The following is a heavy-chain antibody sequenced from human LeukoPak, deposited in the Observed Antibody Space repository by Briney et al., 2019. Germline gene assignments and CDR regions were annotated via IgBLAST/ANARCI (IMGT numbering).Heavy chain of an antibody. CDR3: ARERGIAARHWFDP. CDR1: GGSISSYY. CDR2: IYTSGST. V-gene: IGHV4-4*07. D-gene: IGHD6-6*01. J-gene: IGHJ5*02. Sequence: PSETLSLTCTVSGGSISSYYWSWIRQPAGKGLEWIGRIYTSGSTNYNPSLKSRVTMSVDTSKNQFSLKLSSVTAADTAVYYCARERGIAARHWFDPWGQGTLVTVSS.